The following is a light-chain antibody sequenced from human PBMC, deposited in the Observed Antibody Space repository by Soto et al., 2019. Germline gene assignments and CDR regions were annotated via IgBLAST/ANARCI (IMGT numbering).Light chain of an antibody. CDR2: GAS. CDR1: QSVAANY. CDR3: HQYGTAPLT. Sequence: EVVLTQSPGTLSLSPGERATLSCRASQSVAANYLAWYQQKRGQAPRLLIYGASSRATGISDRFSGSGSGTDFPLTISRLETEDFSVYYCHQYGTAPLTFGPGTKVDIK. J-gene: IGKJ3*01. V-gene: IGKV3-20*01.